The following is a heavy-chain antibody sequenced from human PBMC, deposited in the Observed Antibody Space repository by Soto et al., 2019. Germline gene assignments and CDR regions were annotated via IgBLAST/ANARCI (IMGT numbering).Heavy chain of an antibody. J-gene: IGHJ4*02. CDR3: AKDSDSTAPYHFDS. Sequence: VKVSCKASGYTFTSYGISWVRQAPGQGLEWMGWISAYNGNTNYAQKLQGRVTMTTDTSTNTAYMELRSLRPDDTAFYYCAKDSDSTAPYHFDSWGQGVLVTVSS. CDR2: ISAYNGNT. CDR1: GYTFTSYG. V-gene: IGHV1-18*01. D-gene: IGHD3-10*01.